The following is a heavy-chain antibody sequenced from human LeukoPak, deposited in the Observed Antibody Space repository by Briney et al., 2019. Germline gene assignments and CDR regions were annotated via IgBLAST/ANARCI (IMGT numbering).Heavy chain of an antibody. CDR3: ARMTRGVMRMDYFDY. Sequence: SGPALVRPTQTLTLTCTVSGFSLTTSGICVTWIRQPPGKALEWLARIDWDDDKFYATSLKTRLTVSKDIPNNQVVLTMTNMDPVDTGTYYCARMTRGVMRMDYFDYWGQGSLVTVSS. CDR1: GFSLTTSGIC. J-gene: IGHJ4*02. V-gene: IGHV2-70*17. D-gene: IGHD3-10*01. CDR2: IDWDDDK.